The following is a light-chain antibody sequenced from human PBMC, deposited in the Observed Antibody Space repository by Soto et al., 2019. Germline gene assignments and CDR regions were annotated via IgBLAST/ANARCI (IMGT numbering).Light chain of an antibody. CDR3: QQYYTTLT. CDR1: QSVLLTSNNKNY. Sequence: DIVMTQSPDSLAVSLGERATINCKSSQSVLLTSNNKNYLAWYPQKPGQPPKVLISWASTRESGVPDRFSGSGSGTDFTLTITSLRAEDVAVYYCQQYYTTLTFGGGTKVEIK. V-gene: IGKV4-1*01. CDR2: WAS. J-gene: IGKJ4*01.